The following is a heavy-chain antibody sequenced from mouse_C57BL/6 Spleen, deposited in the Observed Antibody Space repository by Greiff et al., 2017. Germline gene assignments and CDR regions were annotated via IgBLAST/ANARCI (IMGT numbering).Heavy chain of an antibody. J-gene: IGHJ2*01. Sequence: QVPLQQPGAELVMPGASVRLSCKASGYTFTSYWMHWVKQRPGQGLEWIGEIDPSDSYTNYNQKFKGKSTLTVDQSAGTAYMQLSSLTSEDSAVYYCARGWYSLYYFDYWGQGTTLTVSS. CDR1: GYTFTSYW. CDR2: IDPSDSYT. CDR3: ARGWYSLYYFDY. D-gene: IGHD2-1*01. V-gene: IGHV1-69*01.